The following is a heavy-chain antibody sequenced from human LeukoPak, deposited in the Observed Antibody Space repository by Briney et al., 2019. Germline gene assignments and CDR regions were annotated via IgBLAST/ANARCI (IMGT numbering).Heavy chain of an antibody. D-gene: IGHD3-9*01. CDR3: ARDPTRILTGYIFGDNFDY. V-gene: IGHV3-48*04. J-gene: IGHJ4*02. CDR2: ISVSGR. Sequence: PGGSLRLSCTASGFSFGGYSIHWVRQAPGKGLEWLSYISVSGRKHADSVMGRVTVSRDDAQHSLYLQLTGLRAEHTAVYYCARDPTRILTGYIFGDNFDYWGRGTLVTVSS. CDR1: GFSFGGYS.